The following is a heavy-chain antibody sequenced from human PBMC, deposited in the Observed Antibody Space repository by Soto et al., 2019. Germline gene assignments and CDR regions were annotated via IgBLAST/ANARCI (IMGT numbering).Heavy chain of an antibody. D-gene: IGHD2-21*01. Sequence: EEQLVESGGGLVQPGGSLRLSCAASGFTVKANFMNWVRQAPGKEPEWVAVLYPGPGTYYADSLKGRFTISRDDSKNTLFLQLRNIRAEETAVDYCARRCGGDCSTGVHLWGQGTRVNVSS. CDR3: ARRCGGDCSTGVHL. V-gene: IGHV3-66*04. CDR1: GFTVKANF. J-gene: IGHJ3*01. CDR2: LYPGPGT.